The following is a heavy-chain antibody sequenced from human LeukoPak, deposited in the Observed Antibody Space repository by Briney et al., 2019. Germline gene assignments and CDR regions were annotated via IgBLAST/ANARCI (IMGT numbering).Heavy chain of an antibody. D-gene: IGHD2-15*01. CDR3: ARDSPPAYCSGGSCYFDY. J-gene: IGHJ4*02. CDR2: IYTSGST. CDR1: GGSISSNSYY. Sequence: SETLSLTCTVSGGSISSNSYYWSWIRQPAGKGLEWIGRIYTSGSTDYNPSLKSRVTISKDTSKNEFSLKLSSVTAADTAVYYCARDSPPAYCSGGSCYFDYWGRGTLVTVSS. V-gene: IGHV4-61*02.